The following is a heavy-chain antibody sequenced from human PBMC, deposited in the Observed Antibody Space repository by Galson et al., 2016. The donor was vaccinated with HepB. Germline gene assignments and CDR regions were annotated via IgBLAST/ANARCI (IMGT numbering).Heavy chain of an antibody. J-gene: IGHJ5*01. CDR1: GDSLITNRW. CDR3: PKGERALGYDS. V-gene: IGHV4-4*01. D-gene: IGHD3-16*01. Sequence: ETLSLTCTVSGDSLITNRWWNWVRQPPGKGLEWIGEIFHTGDTKYNPSLESRVAMSLDKSKNQFFLNANAVTAADPAMYFCPKGERALGYDSWGPGTRITVSS. CDR2: IFHTGDT.